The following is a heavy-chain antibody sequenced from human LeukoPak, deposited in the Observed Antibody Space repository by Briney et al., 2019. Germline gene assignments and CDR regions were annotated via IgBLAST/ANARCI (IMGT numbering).Heavy chain of an antibody. D-gene: IGHD5-24*01. CDR3: VSDRSDGGFPESNGYPTFDL. J-gene: IGHJ2*01. Sequence: ASVKVSCKVSGYALSESSIHWVRQTPGEGFEWMGGFDIEDVETAYAQKFRGRVAMTEDTSTDTAYMELINLRSDDTAVYFCVSDRSDGGFPESNGYPTFDLWGRGTLVTVSS. CDR2: FDIEDVET. CDR1: GYALSESS. V-gene: IGHV1-24*01.